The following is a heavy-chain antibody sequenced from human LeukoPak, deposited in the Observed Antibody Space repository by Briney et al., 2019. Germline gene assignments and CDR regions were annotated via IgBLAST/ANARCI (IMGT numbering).Heavy chain of an antibody. D-gene: IGHD1-1*01. Sequence: PTXTLTLTCTXXXXSVPTTGXGVXWXRQXXXKALEWLALIYWDDSKRYNPSLRSRLTITKDTSKNQVVLTMTNMDPVDTATYYCVHRKTKYNDKANYAMDVWGQGTTVTVSS. J-gene: IGHJ6*02. CDR1: XXSVPTTGXG. CDR3: VHRKTKYNDKANYAMDV. V-gene: IGHV2-5*02. CDR2: IYWDDSK.